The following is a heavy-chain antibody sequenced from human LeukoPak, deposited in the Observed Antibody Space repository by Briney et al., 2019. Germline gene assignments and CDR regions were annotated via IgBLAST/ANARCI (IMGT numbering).Heavy chain of an antibody. J-gene: IGHJ4*02. D-gene: IGHD3-22*01. V-gene: IGHV3-64*01. CDR3: APYYYDSSGYYQAGDY. CDR2: ISRNGGST. Sequence: PGGSLRLSCAASGFTFSSYAMSWVRQAPGKGLEYVSAISRNGGSTYYANSVKGRFTISRDNSKNTLYLQVGSLRAEDMAVYYCAPYYYDSSGYYQAGDYWGQGTLVTVSS. CDR1: GFTFSSYA.